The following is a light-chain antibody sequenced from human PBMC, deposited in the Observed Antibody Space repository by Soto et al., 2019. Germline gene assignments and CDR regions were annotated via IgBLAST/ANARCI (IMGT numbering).Light chain of an antibody. Sequence: QSALTQPASVSGSPGQSITISCSGSRSNIGSNHVYWYQQLPGTAPKLLIYRSNQRPSGVSYRFSGSKSGTSASLAISGLRSEDEAEYYCAAWDDNLSAPGLFGGGTKLTVL. CDR3: AAWDDNLSAPGL. V-gene: IGLV1-47*01. CDR1: RSNIGSNH. J-gene: IGLJ3*02. CDR2: RSN.